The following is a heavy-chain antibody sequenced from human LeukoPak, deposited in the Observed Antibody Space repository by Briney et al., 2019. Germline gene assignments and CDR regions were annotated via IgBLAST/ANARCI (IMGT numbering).Heavy chain of an antibody. CDR2: ISGSGGST. D-gene: IGHD6-19*01. J-gene: IGHJ4*02. CDR3: AKITGYSSGWYDY. Sequence: GGSLRLSCAASGFTFSGSAMHWVRQASGKGLEWVSAISGSGGSTYYADSVKGRFTISRDNSKNTLYLQMNSLRAEDTAVYYCAKITGYSSGWYDYWGQGTLVTVSS. CDR1: GFTFSGSA. V-gene: IGHV3-23*01.